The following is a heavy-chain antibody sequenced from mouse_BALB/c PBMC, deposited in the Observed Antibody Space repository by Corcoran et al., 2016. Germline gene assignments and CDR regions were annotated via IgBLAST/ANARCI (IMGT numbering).Heavy chain of an antibody. D-gene: IGHD1-1*01. CDR1: GYSFTGYY. Sequence: LVKTGASVKISCKASGYSFTGYYMHWVKQSHGKSLEWIGYISCYNGATSYNQKFKGKATFTVDTSSSTAYMQFNSLTSEDSAVYYCARWGNYYGSSLYYYAIDYWGQGTSVTVSS. CDR2: ISCYNGAT. J-gene: IGHJ4*01. V-gene: IGHV1S34*01. CDR3: ARWGNYYGSSLYYYAIDY.